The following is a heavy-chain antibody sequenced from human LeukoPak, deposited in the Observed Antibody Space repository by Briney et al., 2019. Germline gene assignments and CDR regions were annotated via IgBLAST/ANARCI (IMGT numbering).Heavy chain of an antibody. J-gene: IGHJ5*02. D-gene: IGHD4/OR15-4a*01. Sequence: GGSLRLSCAASGFTFTNAWMGWVRQAPGKGLEWVCRIKSKADGQTRDYATPVKGRSTISRDDSNNMIYLQMNNLQSDDPALYYCATDDYASWGQGTLVTVSS. CDR3: ATDDYAS. V-gene: IGHV3-15*01. CDR1: GFTFTNAW. CDR2: IKSKADGQTR.